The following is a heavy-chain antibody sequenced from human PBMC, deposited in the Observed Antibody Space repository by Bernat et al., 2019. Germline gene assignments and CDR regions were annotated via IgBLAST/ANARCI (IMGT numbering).Heavy chain of an antibody. D-gene: IGHD3-10*01. V-gene: IGHV4-31*03. CDR1: GGSISSGGYY. CDR3: ARDSRITMVRGGGHYYYYGMDV. J-gene: IGHJ6*02. CDR2: IYYSGST. Sequence: QVQLQESGPGLVKPSQTLSLTCTVSGGSISSGGYYWSWIRQHPGKGLEWIGYIYYSGSTYYNPSLKSRVTISVDTSKNQFSLKLSSVTAADTAVYYCARDSRITMVRGGGHYYYYGMDVWGQGTTVTVSS.